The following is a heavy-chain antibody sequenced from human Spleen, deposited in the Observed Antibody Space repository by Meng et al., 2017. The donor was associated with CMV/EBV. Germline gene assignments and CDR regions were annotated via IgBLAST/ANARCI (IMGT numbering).Heavy chain of an antibody. Sequence: RLSCVGSGFTFSSYSMSWGRQAPGKGLEWVSSSSSSSYIYYADSVKGRFTISRDNAENSLYLQMSSVRAEDTAVYYCARAQVYYFDSWGQGTLVTVSS. CDR2: SSSSSYI. CDR3: ARAQVYYFDS. V-gene: IGHV3-21*01. D-gene: IGHD2-8*01. J-gene: IGHJ4*02. CDR1: GFTFSSYS.